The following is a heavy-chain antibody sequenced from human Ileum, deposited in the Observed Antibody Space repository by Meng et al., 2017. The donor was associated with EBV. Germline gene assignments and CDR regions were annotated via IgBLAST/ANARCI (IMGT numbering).Heavy chain of an antibody. V-gene: IGHV1-46*01. D-gene: IGHD2-15*01. J-gene: IGHJ5*02. CDR2: INPSGDKT. CDR1: TYINHW. CDR3: ATDNSVEDITWWFDP. Sequence: HLEQSWAEVKKTGASVKVSCKASTYINHWVHWVRQAPGQGLEWMGVINPSGDKTTYGRKFRDRVTMTRDTSTNTLFMEVSSLRSEDTAMYYCATDNSVEDITWWFDPWGQGTLVTVSS.